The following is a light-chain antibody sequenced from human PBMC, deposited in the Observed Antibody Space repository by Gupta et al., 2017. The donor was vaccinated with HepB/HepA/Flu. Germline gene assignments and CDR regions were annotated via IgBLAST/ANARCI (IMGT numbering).Light chain of an antibody. V-gene: IGKV4-1*01. J-gene: IGKJ4*01. Sequence: DIVVHLSPNSLAVSLGERATINCKSSQSVLSSSKNKYDLAWYQQKPGQPPSLLIYWASTRESGVPDRFSASGSGTDFTLTINNLQAEDVAMYYCQQYYAIPLTFGGGTKVEIK. CDR2: WAS. CDR1: QSVLSSSKNKYD. CDR3: QQYYAIPLT.